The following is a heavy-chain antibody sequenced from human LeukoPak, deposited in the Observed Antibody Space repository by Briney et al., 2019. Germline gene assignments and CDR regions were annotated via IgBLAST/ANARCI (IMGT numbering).Heavy chain of an antibody. V-gene: IGHV3-7*05. CDR3: ARGYSDFDSSGSYVYAFDI. CDR2: IKQDGSEK. J-gene: IGHJ3*02. Sequence: GGSLRLSCAASGLTFSSYWMSWVRQAPGKGLEWVANIKQDGSEKYYVDSVKGRFTISRDNAKNSLYLQMNSLRAEDTAVYYCARGYSDFDSSGSYVYAFDIWGQGTMVTVSS. CDR1: GLTFSSYW. D-gene: IGHD3-22*01.